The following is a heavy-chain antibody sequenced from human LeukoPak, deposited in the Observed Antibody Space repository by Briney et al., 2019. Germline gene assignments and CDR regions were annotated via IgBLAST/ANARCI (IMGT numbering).Heavy chain of an antibody. CDR2: MSPNSGNT. V-gene: IGHV1-8*01. D-gene: IGHD4-17*01. J-gene: IGHJ4*02. CDR1: GYTFTSYD. Sequence: ASVKVSCKASGYTFTSYDIHWVRQATGQGLEWMGWMSPNSGNTGYAQKFQGRVTMTRNTSINTAYMELSSLRSEDRAVYYCARVYYGDYYSVSLNYWGQGTLVTVSS. CDR3: ARVYYGDYYSVSLNY.